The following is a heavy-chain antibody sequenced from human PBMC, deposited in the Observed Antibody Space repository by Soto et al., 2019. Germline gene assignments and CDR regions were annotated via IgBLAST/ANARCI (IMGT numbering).Heavy chain of an antibody. CDR1: GFTFSSYG. D-gene: IGHD3-16*01. CDR3: ARDGWGSNWYFDL. CDR2: ISYDGKQT. Sequence: GGSLRLSCAASGFTFSSYGMHWVRQAPGKGLEWVAVISYDGKQTYYAESVKRRFTISKDKSKRTLFLQMNSLRVDDTAVYYCARDGWGSNWYFDLWGRGTLVTVSS. J-gene: IGHJ2*01. V-gene: IGHV3-30*03.